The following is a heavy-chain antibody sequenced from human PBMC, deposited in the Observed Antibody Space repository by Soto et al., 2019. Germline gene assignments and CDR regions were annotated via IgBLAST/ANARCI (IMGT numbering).Heavy chain of an antibody. CDR1: GGTFSSYA. D-gene: IGHD5-12*01. V-gene: IGHV1-69*13. CDR3: ARDLGSGYGEEYFDY. CDR2: IIPIFGTA. J-gene: IGHJ4*02. Sequence: SVKVSCKASGGTFSSYAIIWVRQAPGQGLEWMGGIIPIFGTANYAQKFQGRVTITADESTSTAYMELSSLRSEDTAVYYCARDLGSGYGEEYFDYWGQGTLVTVSS.